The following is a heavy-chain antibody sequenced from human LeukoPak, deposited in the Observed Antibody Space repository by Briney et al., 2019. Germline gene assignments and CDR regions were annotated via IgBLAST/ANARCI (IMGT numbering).Heavy chain of an antibody. D-gene: IGHD1-26*01. CDR1: GGSISSSSYY. Sequence: PSETLSLTCTVSGGSISSSSYYWGWIRQPPGKXXXWIGNIYYSGSTYYNPSLKSRVTISVDTSNNHFSLKLSSVTAADTAVYYCARYSGNPTAFDYWGQGTLVTVSS. J-gene: IGHJ4*02. CDR3: ARYSGNPTAFDY. CDR2: IYYSGST. V-gene: IGHV4-39*02.